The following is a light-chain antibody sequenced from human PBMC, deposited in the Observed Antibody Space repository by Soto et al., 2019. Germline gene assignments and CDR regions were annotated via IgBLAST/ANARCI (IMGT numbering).Light chain of an antibody. V-gene: IGKV1-5*01. J-gene: IGKJ1*01. CDR3: QQYHSYWT. CDR2: DAS. CDR1: QSISTW. Sequence: DIEMTQSPSTLSASVGDRVTFTCRASQSISTWLAWYQQKPGKAPKLLIYDASSLESGVPSRFSGSGSGTEFTLTIRRLQPDDFATYYCQQYHSYWTFGQGTRVDVK.